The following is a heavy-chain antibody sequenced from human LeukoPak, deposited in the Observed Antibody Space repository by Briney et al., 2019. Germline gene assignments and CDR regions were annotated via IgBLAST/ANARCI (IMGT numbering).Heavy chain of an antibody. CDR2: IRSSGSTI. Sequence: GGSLRLSCAASGFTFSSYEMNWVRQAPGKGLEWVSYIRSSGSTIYYADSVKGRFTISRDNAKNSLYLQMNSLRAEDTAVYYCARVYYDFWSGYPIGMDVWGQGTTVTVSS. V-gene: IGHV3-48*03. J-gene: IGHJ6*02. CDR3: ARVYYDFWSGYPIGMDV. D-gene: IGHD3-3*01. CDR1: GFTFSSYE.